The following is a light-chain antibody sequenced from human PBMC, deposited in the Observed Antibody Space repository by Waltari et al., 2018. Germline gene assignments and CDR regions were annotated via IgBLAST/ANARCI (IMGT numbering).Light chain of an antibody. Sequence: DTQMTQSPSALSASIGDRVPITCRASQSVRTSLAWYQQKPGTAPKLLIYKASTLESGVPSRFSGSGSGTEFTLTISSLQPDDFASYYCQQYNNFLSLTFGGGTKGEIK. V-gene: IGKV1-5*03. CDR3: QQYNNFLSLT. J-gene: IGKJ4*01. CDR1: QSVRTS. CDR2: KAS.